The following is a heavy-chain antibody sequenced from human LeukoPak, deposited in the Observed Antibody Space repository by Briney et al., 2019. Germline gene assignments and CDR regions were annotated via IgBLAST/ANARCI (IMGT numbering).Heavy chain of an antibody. CDR3: AKVMKGSERLTMVRGVIIKTAGLYYMDV. CDR2: ISASGGST. CDR1: GFTFSSYW. V-gene: IGHV3-23*01. Sequence: GGSLRLSCAASGFTFSSYWMSWVRQAPGKGLEWVSSISASGGSTNYADSVKGRFTISRDNSKNTVYLQMNSLRAEDTAVYYCAKVMKGSERLTMVRGVIIKTAGLYYMDVWGKGTTVTVSS. J-gene: IGHJ6*03. D-gene: IGHD3-10*01.